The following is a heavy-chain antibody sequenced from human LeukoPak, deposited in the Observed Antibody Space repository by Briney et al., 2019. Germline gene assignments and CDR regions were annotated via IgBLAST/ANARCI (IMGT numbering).Heavy chain of an antibody. V-gene: IGHV3-48*03. D-gene: IGHD2-15*01. CDR3: ARDRSAGREGGGMDV. J-gene: IGHJ6*04. CDR2: ISSSGSTI. CDR1: GFTFSSYE. Sequence: GGSLRLSCAASGFTFSSYEMNWVRQAPGKGLEWVSYISSSGSTIYYADSVKGRFTIPRDNAKNSLYLQMNSLRAEGTAVYYCARDRSAGREGGGMDVWGKGTTVTVSS.